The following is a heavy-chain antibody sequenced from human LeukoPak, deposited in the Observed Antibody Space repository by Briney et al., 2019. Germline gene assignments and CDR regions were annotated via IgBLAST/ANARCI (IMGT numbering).Heavy chain of an antibody. J-gene: IGHJ5*02. CDR2: INHSGST. CDR3: ARTIRYCSSISCLQFDP. D-gene: IGHD2-2*01. V-gene: IGHV4-34*01. CDR1: GESFSGYF. Sequence: SETLSLTCDVYGESFSGYFWNWIRQPPGKGLEWIGEINHSGSTNYNPSLKSRVTISVDTSKNQFSLKLSSVTAADTAVYYCARTIRYCSSISCLQFDPWGQGTLVTVSS.